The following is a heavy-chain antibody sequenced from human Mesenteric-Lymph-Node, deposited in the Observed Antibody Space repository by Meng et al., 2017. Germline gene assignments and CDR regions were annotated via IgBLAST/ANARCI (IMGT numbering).Heavy chain of an antibody. CDR1: GGSISSYY. CDR2: IYHSAGA. V-gene: IGHV4-59*01. D-gene: IGHD3-22*01. J-gene: IGHJ4*02. Sequence: SETLSLTCTVSGGSISSYYWSWIRQPPGKGLEWIGYIYHSAGANYNPSLKSRVTMSLDTSKNQFSLNLISVTAADTAVYYCVRVGSYDSSGYYFDHWGQGSLVTVSS. CDR3: VRVGSYDSSGYYFDH.